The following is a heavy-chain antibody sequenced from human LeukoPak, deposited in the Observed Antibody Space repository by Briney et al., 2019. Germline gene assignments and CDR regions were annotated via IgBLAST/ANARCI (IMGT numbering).Heavy chain of an antibody. CDR1: GGSISSYY. V-gene: IGHV4-59*01. J-gene: IGHJ5*02. D-gene: IGHD2/OR15-2a*01. Sequence: SETLSLTCTVSGGSISSYYWSWIRQPPGKGLEWIGYIYYSGSTNYNPSLKSRVTISVDTSKNQFSLQLCSVTAADTAVYYCARVSKLGNWFDPWGQGTLVPVSS. CDR2: IYYSGST. CDR3: ARVSKLGNWFDP.